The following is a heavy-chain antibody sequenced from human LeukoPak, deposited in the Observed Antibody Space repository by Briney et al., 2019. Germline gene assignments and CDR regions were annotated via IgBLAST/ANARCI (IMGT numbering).Heavy chain of an antibody. CDR3: ARGGGLSGYYYRGVDY. CDR2: IKQDGSEK. CDR1: GFTFSSYW. D-gene: IGHD3-22*01. V-gene: IGHV3-7*01. Sequence: GGSLRLSCAASGFTFSSYWMSWVRQAPGKGLEGVANIKQDGSEKYYVDSVKGRFTISRDNAKNSLYLQMNSLRAEDTAVYYCARGGGLSGYYYRGVDYWGQGTLVTVSS. J-gene: IGHJ4*02.